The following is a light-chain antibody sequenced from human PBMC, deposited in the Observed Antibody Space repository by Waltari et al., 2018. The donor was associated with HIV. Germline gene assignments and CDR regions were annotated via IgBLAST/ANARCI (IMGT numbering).Light chain of an antibody. Sequence: SALTQPASVSGSPGQSITISCLGASSDIGSFDYVSWYQQHPDKAPKLILYDVPYRPSGVSGRFSGSRSGSMASLTISGLQPEDEADYFCCSYSDSGTILFGGGTRVTVL. CDR3: CSYSDSGTIL. CDR1: SSDIGSFDY. CDR2: DVP. V-gene: IGLV2-14*03. J-gene: IGLJ2*01.